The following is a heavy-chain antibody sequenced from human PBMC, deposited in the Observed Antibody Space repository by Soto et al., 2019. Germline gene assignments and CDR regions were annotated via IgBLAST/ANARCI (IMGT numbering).Heavy chain of an antibody. CDR2: IYYSGTT. D-gene: IGHD3-3*01. Sequence: PSETLSLTCTVSGGSISSYYWSWIRQPPGKGLEWIGYIYYSGTTDYNPSLKSRVTISVDTSKNQFSLKLSSVTAADTAVYYCAREVIWSGYFDYWGQGTPVTVS. CDR1: GGSISSYY. CDR3: AREVIWSGYFDY. J-gene: IGHJ4*02. V-gene: IGHV4-59*01.